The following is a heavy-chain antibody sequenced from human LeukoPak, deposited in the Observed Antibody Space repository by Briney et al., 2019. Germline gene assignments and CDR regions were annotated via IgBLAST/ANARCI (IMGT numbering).Heavy chain of an antibody. D-gene: IGHD2-15*01. V-gene: IGHV3-43*02. CDR2: ISGDGGDT. CDR1: GFSFDDYA. J-gene: IGHJ6*02. Sequence: GGSLRLSCAASGFSFDDYAMHWVRQPPGKGLEWVSVISGDGGDTDYVDSVKGRFTISRDNSKDSLYLQMNSLRTEDTALYYCAKEFGYCSGSSCYRYYYYPMDVWGQGTTVTVSS. CDR3: AKEFGYCSGSSCYRYYYYPMDV.